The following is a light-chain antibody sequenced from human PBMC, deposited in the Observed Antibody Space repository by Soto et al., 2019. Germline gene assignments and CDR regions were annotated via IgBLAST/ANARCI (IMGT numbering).Light chain of an antibody. CDR3: QQYNSYWT. Sequence: DIQMTRSPSTLSASVGDRVTITCRASPSTSSWLAWYQQKPGKAPKLLIYDASSLESGVPSRFSGSGSGTEFTLTISSLQPDDFATYYCQQYNSYWTFGQGTKVDIK. CDR1: PSTSSW. J-gene: IGKJ1*01. V-gene: IGKV1-5*01. CDR2: DAS.